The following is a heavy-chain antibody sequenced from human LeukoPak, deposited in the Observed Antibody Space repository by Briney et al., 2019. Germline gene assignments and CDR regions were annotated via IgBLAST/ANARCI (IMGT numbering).Heavy chain of an antibody. CDR1: GFAFSSYG. D-gene: IGHD2-21*02. Sequence: GGSLRLSCAASGFAFSSYGVNWVRQAPGKGLEWVSYISRESSSIYYADSVKGRFTISRDNAKNSLYLQMNSLRVEDTAVYYCARDGVSEVTLPIYYFDYWGQGSLVTVSS. CDR3: ARDGVSEVTLPIYYFDY. J-gene: IGHJ4*02. V-gene: IGHV3-48*01. CDR2: ISRESSSI.